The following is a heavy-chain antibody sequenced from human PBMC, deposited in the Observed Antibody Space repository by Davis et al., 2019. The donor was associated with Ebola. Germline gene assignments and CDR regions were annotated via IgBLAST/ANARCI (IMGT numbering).Heavy chain of an antibody. CDR2: FGTVGDT. J-gene: IGHJ3*02. Sequence: GESLKISCETSGFIFRNYVMSWVRQAPGKGLEWVSTFGTVGDTFYADSVRGRFAMSRDNSRGTLYLQMNSLRVEDSATYYCVKDSSNIWFDIWGQGTLVTVSS. CDR1: GFIFRNYV. CDR3: VKDSSNIWFDI. D-gene: IGHD2/OR15-2a*01. V-gene: IGHV3-23*01.